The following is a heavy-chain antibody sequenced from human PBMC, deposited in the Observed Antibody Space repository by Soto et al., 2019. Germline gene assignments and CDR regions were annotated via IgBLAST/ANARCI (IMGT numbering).Heavy chain of an antibody. J-gene: IGHJ4*02. CDR2: ISAYNGDT. D-gene: IGHD2-8*01. V-gene: IGHV1-18*01. CDR3: ARSGAYCTSITCLFDSF. CDR1: VYTFTSYG. Sequence: QAQLVQSAGEVKNPGASVKVSCRASVYTFTSYGYAWWRQAPGQGLDCMGCISAYNGDTNYAQKFQDRVTLTTDTSTTTAQMELRKLGSDDTAVYYCARSGAYCTSITCLFDSFWGLGTLVTVSS.